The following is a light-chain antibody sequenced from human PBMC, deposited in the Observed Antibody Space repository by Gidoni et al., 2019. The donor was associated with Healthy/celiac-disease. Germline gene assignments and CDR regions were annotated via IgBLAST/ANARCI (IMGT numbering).Light chain of an antibody. CDR2: TAS. CDR1: QSISSY. V-gene: IGKV1-39*01. J-gene: IGKJ5*01. Sequence: DIQLTQSPSSLSASVGDRATIPCRASQSISSYLNWYRQKPGKDPKLLIYTASSLQAGVPSRFSGSGSVTDFTLAISSLQPEDFATYYCQQSYSTPPITFGQGTRLEIK. CDR3: QQSYSTPPIT.